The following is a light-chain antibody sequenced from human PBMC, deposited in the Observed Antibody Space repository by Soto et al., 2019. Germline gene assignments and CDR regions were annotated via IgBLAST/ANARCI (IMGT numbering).Light chain of an antibody. CDR2: WGS. CDR1: QSLLHSSGNNY. CDR3: MQALQTPYT. Sequence: DIVMTQSPLSLPVTPGEPASFSCRSSQSLLHSSGNNYLDWYLQKPGQSPQLLIYWGSSRASGVPDRFSGSGSGTDFTLKISRVEAEDVGVYYCMQALQTPYTFGQGTKLEIK. J-gene: IGKJ2*01. V-gene: IGKV2-28*01.